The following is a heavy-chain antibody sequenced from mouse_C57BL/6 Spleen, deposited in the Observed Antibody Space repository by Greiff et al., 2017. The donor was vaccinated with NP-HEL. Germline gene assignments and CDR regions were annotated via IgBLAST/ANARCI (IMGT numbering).Heavy chain of an antibody. V-gene: IGHV7-3*01. CDR1: GFTFTDYY. J-gene: IGHJ1*03. D-gene: IGHD1-1*01. CDR2: IRNKANGYTT. Sequence: EVKVVESGGGLVQPGGSLSLSCAASGFTFTDYYMSWVRQPPGKALEWLGFIRNKANGYTTEYSASVKGRFTISRDNSQSILYLQMNALRAEDSATYYCAREITTVVARYFDVWGTGTTVTVSS. CDR3: AREITTVVARYFDV.